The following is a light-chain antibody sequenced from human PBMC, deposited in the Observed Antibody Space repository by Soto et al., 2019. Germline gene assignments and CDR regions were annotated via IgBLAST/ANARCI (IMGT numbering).Light chain of an antibody. CDR2: EVT. V-gene: IGLV2-8*01. J-gene: IGLJ1*01. CDR1: SSDVGGYNY. CDR3: SSYGGSNNLYV. Sequence: QSALTQPPSASGSPGQSVTISCTGTSSDVGGYNYVSWYQQQPGKAPKVMIYEVTKRPSGVPDRFSGSKSGNTASLTVSGLQAEDEADYYCSSYGGSNNLYVFGTGTQLTVL.